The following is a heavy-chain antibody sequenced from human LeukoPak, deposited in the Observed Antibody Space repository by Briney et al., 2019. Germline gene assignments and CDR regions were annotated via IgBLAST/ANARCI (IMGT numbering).Heavy chain of an antibody. V-gene: IGHV4-59*12. CDR3: ARNYYGSGSYYTRNWFDP. CDR2: IYYSGST. CDR1: GGSISSYY. D-gene: IGHD3-10*01. Sequence: KPSETLSLTCPVSGGSISSYYWSWIRQPPGKGLEWIGYIYYSGSTNYNPSLKSRVTISVDTSKNQFSLKLSSVTAADTAVYYCARNYYGSGSYYTRNWFDPWGQGTLVTVSS. J-gene: IGHJ5*02.